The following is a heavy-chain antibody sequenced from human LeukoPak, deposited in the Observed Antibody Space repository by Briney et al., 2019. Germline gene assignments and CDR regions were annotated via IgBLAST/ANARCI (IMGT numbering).Heavy chain of an antibody. CDR3: RRDYNGLSL. D-gene: IGHD3/OR15-3a*01. CDR2: ISIDGSSI. J-gene: IGHJ4*02. Sequence: PGGSLRLSCAASGFTFSSSSMDWVRQAPGKGLVWVSRISIDGSSIAYADSVKGRFTASRDNAKNTLYLQMNSLRAEDTAVYYCRRDYNGLSLWGQGTLVTVSS. V-gene: IGHV3-74*03. CDR1: GFTFSSSS.